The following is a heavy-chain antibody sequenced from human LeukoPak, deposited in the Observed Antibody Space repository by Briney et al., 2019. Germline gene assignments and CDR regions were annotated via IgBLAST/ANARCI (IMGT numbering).Heavy chain of an antibody. CDR2: IYWDDDK. CDR3: ARLYDSSGYFGVDY. J-gene: IGHJ4*02. D-gene: IGHD3-22*01. V-gene: IGHV2-5*02. Sequence: SGPTLVNPTQTLTLTCTFSGFSLSTSGVGVGWIRQPPGKALEWLALIYWDDDKRYSPSLQSRLTMIKDTSKNQVVLTMTNMDPVDTATYYCARLYDSSGYFGVDYWGQGALVTVSS. CDR1: GFSLSTSGVG.